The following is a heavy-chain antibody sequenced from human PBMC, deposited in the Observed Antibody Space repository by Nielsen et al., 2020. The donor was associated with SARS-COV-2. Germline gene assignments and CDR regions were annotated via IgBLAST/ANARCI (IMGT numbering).Heavy chain of an antibody. J-gene: IGHJ4*02. CDR1: AFTFSTYW. CDR2: INSDGSST. V-gene: IGHV3-74*01. D-gene: IGHD3-16*01. CDR3: VRGLQVPNGLAHR. Sequence: GGSLRLSCAASAFTFSTYWMHWVRQAQGKGLVWVSRINSDGSSTSYADSVKGRFTISRDNAKNTLYLQMNSLRAEDTAVYYCVRGLQVPNGLAHRWGQGTLVTVSS.